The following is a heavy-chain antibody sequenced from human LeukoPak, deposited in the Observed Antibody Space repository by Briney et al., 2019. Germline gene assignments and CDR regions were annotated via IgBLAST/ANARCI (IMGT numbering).Heavy chain of an antibody. J-gene: IGHJ3*02. CDR3: ARGYSNYGYAFDI. Sequence: GGSLRLSCAASGFTFSGYSMNWVRQAPGKGLEWVSSISSSSSYIYYADSVKGRFTISRDNAKNSLYLQMNSLRAEDTAVYYCARGYSNYGYAFDIGGQGTMVTVSS. CDR1: GFTFSGYS. V-gene: IGHV3-21*01. CDR2: ISSSSSYI. D-gene: IGHD4-11*01.